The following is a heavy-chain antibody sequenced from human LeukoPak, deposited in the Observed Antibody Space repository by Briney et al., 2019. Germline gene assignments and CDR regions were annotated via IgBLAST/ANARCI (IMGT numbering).Heavy chain of an antibody. CDR3: AKDMAYSSSSGYYGMGV. J-gene: IGHJ6*02. V-gene: IGHV3-23*01. CDR1: GFTFSSYA. D-gene: IGHD6-6*01. CDR2: ISGSGGST. Sequence: GGSLRLSCAASGFTFSSYAMSWVRQAPGKGLEWVSGISGSGGSTYYADSVKGRFTISRDNSKNTLYLQMNSLRAEDTAVYYCAKDMAYSSSSGYYGMGVWGQGTTVTVSS.